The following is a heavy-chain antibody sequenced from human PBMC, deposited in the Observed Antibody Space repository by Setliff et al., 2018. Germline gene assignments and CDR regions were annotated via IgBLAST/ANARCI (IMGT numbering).Heavy chain of an antibody. Sequence: ASVKVSCKASGYSFSSNAFHWVRQAPGQGLEWMGWTNPNSGGTKYSPKFQGRVAMTRDTSVTTAFLELSGLTYDDTAVYYCARLFQGYDYYKKFDSWGQGTLVTVSS. V-gene: IGHV1-2*02. CDR1: GYSFSSNA. CDR3: ARLFQGYDYYKKFDS. J-gene: IGHJ4*02. D-gene: IGHD3-10*01. CDR2: TNPNSGGT.